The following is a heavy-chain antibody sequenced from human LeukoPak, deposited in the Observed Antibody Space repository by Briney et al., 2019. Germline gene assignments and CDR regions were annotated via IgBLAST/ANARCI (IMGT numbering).Heavy chain of an antibody. CDR3: ARGAGYSSGWYVR. CDR2: INHSGST. D-gene: IGHD6-19*01. J-gene: IGHJ5*02. CDR1: GGSISSSSYY. Sequence: SETLSLTCTVSGGSISSSSYYWGWIRQPPGKGLEWIGEINHSGSTNYNPSLKSRVTISVDTSKNQFSLKLSSVTAADTAVYYCARGAGYSSGWYVRWGQGTLVTVSS. V-gene: IGHV4-39*07.